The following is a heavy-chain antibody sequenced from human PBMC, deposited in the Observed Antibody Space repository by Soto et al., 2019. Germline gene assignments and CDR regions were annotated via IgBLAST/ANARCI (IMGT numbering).Heavy chain of an antibody. Sequence: QVQLVQSGAEVKKPGASVKVSCKASGYTFTGYYMHWVRQAPGQGLEWMGWINPNSGGTNYAQKFQGWVTMTRDTSISTAYMELSRLRSDGTAVYYCARGGALGYCSGGSCYPYYYMDVWGKGTTVTVSS. CDR2: INPNSGGT. D-gene: IGHD2-15*01. CDR1: GYTFTGYY. J-gene: IGHJ6*03. CDR3: ARGGALGYCSGGSCYPYYYMDV. V-gene: IGHV1-2*04.